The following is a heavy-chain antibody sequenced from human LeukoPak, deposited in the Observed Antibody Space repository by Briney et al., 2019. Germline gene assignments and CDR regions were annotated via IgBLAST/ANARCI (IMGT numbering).Heavy chain of an antibody. CDR1: GFTFSSFG. D-gene: IGHD6-19*01. J-gene: IGHJ4*02. CDR2: ISYDGSIK. CDR3: AKDRMYGSGWFDY. Sequence: GGSLRLSCAASGFTFSSFGMHWVRQAPGKGLEWVAVISYDGSIKHYADSVKGRFTISRDNSKNTLYLQMNSLRAEDTAVYYCAKDRMYGSGWFDYWGQGALVAVSS. V-gene: IGHV3-30*18.